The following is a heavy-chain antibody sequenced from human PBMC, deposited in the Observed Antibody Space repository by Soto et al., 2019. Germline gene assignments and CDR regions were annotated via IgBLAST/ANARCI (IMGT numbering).Heavy chain of an antibody. J-gene: IGHJ6*03. CDR3: ARVGGGSISYCDHCKVV. CDR2: IYYSGST. D-gene: IGHD2-15*01. CDR1: GGSISSYY. Sequence: SETLSLTCTVSGGSISSYYWSWIRQPPGKGLEWIGYIYYSGSTNYNPSLKSRVTISVDTSKNQFSLKLSSVTAADTAVYYCARVGGGSISYCDHCKVVSVTTPTVTDS. V-gene: IGHV4-59*01.